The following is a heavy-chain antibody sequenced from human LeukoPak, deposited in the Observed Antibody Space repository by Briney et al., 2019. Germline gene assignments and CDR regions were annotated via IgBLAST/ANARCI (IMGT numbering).Heavy chain of an antibody. D-gene: IGHD5-18*01. V-gene: IGHV4-59*01. CDR1: GGSISSYY. Sequence: SETLSHTCTVSGGSISSYYWSWIRQPPGKGLEWIGYIYYSGSTNYNPSLKSRVTISVDTSKNQFSLKLSSVTAADTAVYYCARDSGSYGFDYWGQGTLVTVSS. CDR3: ARDSGSYGFDY. CDR2: IYYSGST. J-gene: IGHJ4*02.